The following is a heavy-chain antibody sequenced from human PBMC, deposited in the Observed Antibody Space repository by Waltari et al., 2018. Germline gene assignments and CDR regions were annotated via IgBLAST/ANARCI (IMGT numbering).Heavy chain of an antibody. CDR2: VYQSGST. Sequence: QVPLQESGPGPVQPSQTLTLPCNVSAGSLSRPSYWSWIRQSPGKGLEWIGYVYQSGSTLYNPTLNNRVTMSVDRSKNQFSLRLTSLTAADTAVYFCARGGGGYDKYYFDLWGQGTLVTVSS. CDR1: AGSLSRPSY. V-gene: IGHV4-30-4*01. J-gene: IGHJ4*02. D-gene: IGHD5-12*01. CDR3: ARGGGGYDKYYFDL.